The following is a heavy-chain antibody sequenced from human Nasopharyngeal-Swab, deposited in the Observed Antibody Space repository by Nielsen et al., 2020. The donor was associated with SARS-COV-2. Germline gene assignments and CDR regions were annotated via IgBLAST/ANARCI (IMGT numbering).Heavy chain of an antibody. J-gene: IGHJ6*02. CDR3: ARDGLDYDFWSAYFMDV. V-gene: IGHV3-21*01. Sequence: GESLKISCAASGFTFSNAWMSWVCQAPGKGLEWVSSISSSSSYIYYADSVKGRFTISRDNAKNSLYLQMNSLRAEDTAVYYCARDGLDYDFWSAYFMDVWGQGTTVTVSS. D-gene: IGHD3-3*01. CDR2: ISSSSSYI. CDR1: GFTFSNAW.